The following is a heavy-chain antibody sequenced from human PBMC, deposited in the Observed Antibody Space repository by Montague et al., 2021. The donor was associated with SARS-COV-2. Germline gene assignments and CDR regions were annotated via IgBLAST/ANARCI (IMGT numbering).Heavy chain of an antibody. CDR2: IDYSGST. Sequence: SETLSLTCTVSGGSISTYYWNWIRQFPGKGLEWIGYIDYSGSTNYNPSLQSRVIISVDRSKIQFSLKLNSVTAADTAIYYCARLPYGNSYGMDVWGQGTTVTVSS. J-gene: IGHJ6*02. D-gene: IGHD4-17*01. CDR3: ARLPYGNSYGMDV. CDR1: GGSISTYY. V-gene: IGHV4-59*01.